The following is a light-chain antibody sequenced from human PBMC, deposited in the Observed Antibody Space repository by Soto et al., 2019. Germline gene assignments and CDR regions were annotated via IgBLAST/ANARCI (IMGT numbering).Light chain of an antibody. J-gene: IGLJ3*02. CDR2: EVS. CDR3: SSKSSGSTPML. CDR1: SSDVGSYNL. V-gene: IGLV2-14*02. Sequence: QSVLTQPASVSGSPGQSITISCTGTSSDVGSYNLVSWYQQHPGKAPKLMIYEVSNRPSGVSSRFSGSKSGNTASLTISGLQAEDESLYYCSSKSSGSTPMLFGGGTKLTVL.